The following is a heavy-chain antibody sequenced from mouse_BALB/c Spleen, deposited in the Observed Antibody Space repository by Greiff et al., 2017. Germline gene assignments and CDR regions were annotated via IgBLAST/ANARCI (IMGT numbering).Heavy chain of an antibody. D-gene: IGHD4-1*02. CDR1: GYTFSSYW. CDR2: ILPGSGRT. J-gene: IGHJ3*01. V-gene: IGHV1-9*01. Sequence: QVQLQQSGAELMKPGASVKISCKATGYTFSSYWIEWVKQRPGHGLEWIGEILPGSGRTNYNEKFKGKATFTADTSSNTAYMQLSSLTSEDSAVYYCARPQLGSPFAYWGQGTLVTVSA. CDR3: ARPQLGSPFAY.